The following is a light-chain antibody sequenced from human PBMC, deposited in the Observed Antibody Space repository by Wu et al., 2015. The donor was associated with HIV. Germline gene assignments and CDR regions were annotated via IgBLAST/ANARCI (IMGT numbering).Light chain of an antibody. Sequence: EIVLTQSPGTLSVSPGERATLSCRASQSVSSNLAWYQQKPGQTPRLLIYGASTRATDVPARFSGSGSGTEFTLTISSLQSEDFAVYYCQQYNNWPPTFGQGTKVEIK. V-gene: IGKV3-15*01. J-gene: IGKJ1*01. CDR2: GAS. CDR1: QSVSSN. CDR3: QQYNNWPPT.